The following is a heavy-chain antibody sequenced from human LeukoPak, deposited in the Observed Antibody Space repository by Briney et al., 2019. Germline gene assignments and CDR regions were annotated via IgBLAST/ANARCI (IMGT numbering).Heavy chain of an antibody. CDR1: GGSISSSSYY. J-gene: IGHJ3*02. Sequence: SETLSLTCTVSGGSISSSSYYWGWIRQPPGKGLEWIGSIYYSGSTYYNPSLKSRVTISVDTSKNQFSLKLSSVTAADTAVYYCARGFHYYDSRDRAFDIWGQGTMVTVSS. CDR2: IYYSGST. V-gene: IGHV4-39*01. D-gene: IGHD3-22*01. CDR3: ARGFHYYDSRDRAFDI.